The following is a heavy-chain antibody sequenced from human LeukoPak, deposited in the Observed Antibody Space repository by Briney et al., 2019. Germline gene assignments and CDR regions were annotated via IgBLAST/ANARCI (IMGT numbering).Heavy chain of an antibody. Sequence: PSETLSLTCTVSGGSISSYYWSWIRQPPGKGLEWIGYIYYSGSTNYNPSLKSRVTISVDTSKNQFSLKLSSVTAADTAVYYCARGGGYCSGGSCYSPWYFDLWGRGTLVTVSS. CDR3: ARGGGYCSGGSCYSPWYFDL. V-gene: IGHV4-59*01. CDR2: IYYSGST. J-gene: IGHJ2*01. D-gene: IGHD2-15*01. CDR1: GGSISSYY.